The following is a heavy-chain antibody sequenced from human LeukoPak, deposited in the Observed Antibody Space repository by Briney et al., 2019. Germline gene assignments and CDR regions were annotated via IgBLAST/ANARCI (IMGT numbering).Heavy chain of an antibody. CDR2: IIPILGIA. V-gene: IGHV1-69*04. D-gene: IGHD6-13*01. CDR3: ARDQRSGIAAAGTSVG. J-gene: IGHJ4*02. Sequence: ASVKVSCKASGGTFSSYDISWVRQAPGQGLEWMGRIIPILGIANYAQKFQGRVTITADKSTSTAYMELSSLRSEDTAVYYCARDQRSGIAAAGTSVGWGQGTLVTLSS. CDR1: GGTFSSYD.